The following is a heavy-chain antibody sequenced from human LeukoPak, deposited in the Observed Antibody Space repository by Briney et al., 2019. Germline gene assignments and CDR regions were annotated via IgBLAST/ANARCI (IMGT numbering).Heavy chain of an antibody. CDR3: ASRYCTSTNCYAFDI. J-gene: IGHJ3*02. CDR1: GFTFSSYS. Sequence: GGSLRLSCAASGFTFSSYSMNWVRQAPGKGLEWVSAISSSSDYIFYADSVQGRLTISRDNAVNSLFLQMNSLRAEDTAVYYCASRYCTSTNCYAFDIWGQGTVVTVSS. CDR2: ISSSSDYI. V-gene: IGHV3-21*01. D-gene: IGHD2-2*01.